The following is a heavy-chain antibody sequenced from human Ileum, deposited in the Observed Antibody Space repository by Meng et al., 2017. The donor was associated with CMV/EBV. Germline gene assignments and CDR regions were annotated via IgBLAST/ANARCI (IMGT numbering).Heavy chain of an antibody. CDR2: LHHIGPT. CDR1: GVSFINKNW. J-gene: IGHJ5*01. CDR3: AKNGYYSLDS. D-gene: IGHD3-22*01. V-gene: IGHV4-4*02. Sequence: TCSIAGVSFINKNWWGWVRQPPGGGLECIGELHHIGPTTYNPSLTSRVAIPLDESKTEFSLKVTSVAAADTAVYYCAKNGYYSLDSWGQGTLVTVSS.